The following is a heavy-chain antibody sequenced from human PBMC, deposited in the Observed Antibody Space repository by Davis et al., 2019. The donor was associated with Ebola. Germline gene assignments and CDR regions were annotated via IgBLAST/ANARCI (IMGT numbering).Heavy chain of an antibody. CDR1: GYTFTSYG. Sequence: AASVKVSCKASGYTFTSYGITWVRQAPGQGLEWMGWINPHNGNTNYAQKLQGRVTMTTDTSTSTAYMELRSLRSDDTAVYYCARGRYDSSGLIYWGQGTLVTVSS. CDR2: INPHNGNT. CDR3: ARGRYDSSGLIY. V-gene: IGHV1-18*04. D-gene: IGHD3-22*01. J-gene: IGHJ4*02.